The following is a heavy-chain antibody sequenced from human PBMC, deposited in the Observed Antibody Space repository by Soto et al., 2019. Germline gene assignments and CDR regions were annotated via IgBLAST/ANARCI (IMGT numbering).Heavy chain of an antibody. CDR3: ARVGSYGTGYYYYYGMDV. D-gene: IGHD5-18*01. Sequence: QVQLQESGPGLVKPSETLSLTCTVSGGSISSYYWSWIRQPAGKGLEWIGRIYTSGSTNYNPSLKSRVTMSADTSNNQFSLKLSSVTAADTAVYYCARVGSYGTGYYYYYGMDVWGQGTTVTVSS. V-gene: IGHV4-4*07. J-gene: IGHJ6*02. CDR1: GGSISSYY. CDR2: IYTSGST.